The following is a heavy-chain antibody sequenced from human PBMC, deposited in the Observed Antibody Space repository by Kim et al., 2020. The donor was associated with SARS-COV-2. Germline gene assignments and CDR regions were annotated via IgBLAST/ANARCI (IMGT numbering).Heavy chain of an antibody. D-gene: IGHD3-22*01. J-gene: IGHJ5*02. V-gene: IGHV3-15*01. CDR3: TTVVSPGSSGYRNWFDP. Sequence: GGPLRLSCVASGFSLNNVWMSWVRQAPGKGLEWVGRIKSETDGGTTYFAAPVKGRFTISRDDSKNTMYLQMNSLRTGDTAFYYCTTVVSPGSSGYRNWFDPGGQGTLLTVSS. CDR1: GFSLNNVW. CDR2: IKSETDGGTT.